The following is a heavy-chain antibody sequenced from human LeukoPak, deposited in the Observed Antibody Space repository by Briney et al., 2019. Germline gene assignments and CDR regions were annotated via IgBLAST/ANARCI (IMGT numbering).Heavy chain of an antibody. CDR1: GYTFTGYY. J-gene: IGHJ3*02. D-gene: IGHD6-19*01. CDR2: INPNSGGT. Sequence: ASVKVSCKASGYTFTGYYMHWVRQAPGQGLDWMGRINPNSGGTNYAQKFQGRVTMTRDTSISTAYMELSRLRSDDTAVYYCASSSGWYHRDAFDIWGQGTMVTLSS. CDR3: ASSSGWYHRDAFDI. V-gene: IGHV1-2*06.